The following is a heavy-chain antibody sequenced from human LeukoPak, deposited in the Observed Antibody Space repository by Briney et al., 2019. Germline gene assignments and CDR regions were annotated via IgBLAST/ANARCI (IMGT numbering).Heavy chain of an antibody. CDR1: GGSISSYY. J-gene: IGHJ5*02. D-gene: IGHD6-13*01. V-gene: IGHV4-4*09. CDR2: IYTSGST. Sequence: SETLSLTCTVSGGSISSYYWSWIRQPPGKGLEWIGYIYTSGSTNYNPSLKSRVTISVDTSKNQFSLKLSSVTAADTAVYYCARHALYSSSWYDDWGQGTLVTVSS. CDR3: ARHALYSSSWYDD.